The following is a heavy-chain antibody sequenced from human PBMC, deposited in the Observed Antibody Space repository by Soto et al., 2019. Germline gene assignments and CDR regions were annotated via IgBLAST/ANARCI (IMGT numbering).Heavy chain of an antibody. V-gene: IGHV1-3*01. CDR2: IISFNDKT. Sequence: XSVKLSCKASAYLLTDIGMHWVRQAPGQRLEWLGWIISFNDKTLYSPKFQGRLAITRDTSANTAYMDLYSLRSEDSAVYYCARGRRSCTGNNCYTDFDLWGQGSLVTVPS. CDR1: AYLLTDIG. CDR3: ARGRRSCTGNNCYTDFDL. J-gene: IGHJ4*02. D-gene: IGHD2-2*02.